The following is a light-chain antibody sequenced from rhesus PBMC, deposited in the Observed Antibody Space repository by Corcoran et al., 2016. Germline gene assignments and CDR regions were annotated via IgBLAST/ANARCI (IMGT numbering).Light chain of an antibody. CDR2: GVS. J-gene: IGLJ1*01. V-gene: IGLV2S7*01. CDR1: SSDIGDYNY. Sequence: QAAPTQPPSVSGSPGQSVTISCTGTSSDIGDYNYVSWYQQHPGKTPKLMIYGVSKRPSGVSDRFSGSKSGNTASLTISGLQTEDEADYYWCSYTSRNTYIFGGGTRLTVL. CDR3: CSYTSRNTYI.